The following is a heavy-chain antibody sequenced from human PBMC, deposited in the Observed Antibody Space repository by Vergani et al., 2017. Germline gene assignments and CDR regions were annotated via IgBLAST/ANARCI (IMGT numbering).Heavy chain of an antibody. Sequence: QVQLVQSGAEVKKPGSSVKVSCKASGGTFSSYAISWVRQAPGQGLEWMGRIIPIFGTANYAQKFQGRVTITADESTSTAYMELSSLRSEDTAVYYCAGGTSQGTYYYDSSGYVYWSQGTLVTVSS. D-gene: IGHD3-22*01. J-gene: IGHJ1*01. CDR3: AGGTSQGTYYYDSSGYVY. CDR2: IIPIFGTA. CDR1: GGTFSSYA. V-gene: IGHV1-69*13.